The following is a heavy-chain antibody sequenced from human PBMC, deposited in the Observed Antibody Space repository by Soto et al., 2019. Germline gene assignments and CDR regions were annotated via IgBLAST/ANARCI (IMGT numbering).Heavy chain of an antibody. CDR1: GGTFSSYA. D-gene: IGHD1-7*01. Sequence: QVQLVQSGAEVKKPGSSVKVSCKASGGTFSSYAISWVRQAPGQGLEWMGGIIPIFGTANYAQKFQGRVTTTADDYTSTADNELRSMRSEDKAVYYCAGEWPTGTTYYYYYGMDVWGQGTTVTVSS. CDR2: IIPIFGTA. CDR3: AGEWPTGTTYYYYYGMDV. V-gene: IGHV1-69*01. J-gene: IGHJ6*02.